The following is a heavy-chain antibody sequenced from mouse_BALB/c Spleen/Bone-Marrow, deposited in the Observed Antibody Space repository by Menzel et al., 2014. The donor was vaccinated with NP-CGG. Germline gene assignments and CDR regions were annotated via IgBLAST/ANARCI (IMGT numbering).Heavy chain of an antibody. CDR3: ATYDGYYFDY. Sequence: EVQLQESGPSLVKPSQTLSLTCSVTGDSTTSGYWNWIRKFPGNKLEYMGYISYSGSTYYNPSLKSRISITRDTSKNQYYLQLNSVTTEDTATYYCATYDGYYFDYWGQGTTLTVSS. CDR1: GDSTTSGY. J-gene: IGHJ2*01. CDR2: ISYSGST. V-gene: IGHV3-8*02. D-gene: IGHD1-2*01.